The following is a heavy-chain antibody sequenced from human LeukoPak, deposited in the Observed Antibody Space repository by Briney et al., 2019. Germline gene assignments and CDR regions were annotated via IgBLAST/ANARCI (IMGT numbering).Heavy chain of an antibody. CDR3: ARNRRSTSKQQRHHYGMDV. CDR1: GFTFSSYG. CDR2: ICYDESNK. Sequence: PGGSLTLSCAASGFTFSSYGMHWVRQAPGKGLEWVAVICYDESNKYYANSVKGRFTISRDNSKNTLYLQMNSLRAEDTAVYYCARNRRSTSKQQRHHYGMDVWGKGTTVTVSS. J-gene: IGHJ6*04. D-gene: IGHD6-13*01. V-gene: IGHV3-33*01.